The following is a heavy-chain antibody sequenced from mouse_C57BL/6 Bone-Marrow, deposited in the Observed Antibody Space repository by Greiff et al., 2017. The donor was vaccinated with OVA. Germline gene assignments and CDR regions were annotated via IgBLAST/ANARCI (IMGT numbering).Heavy chain of an antibody. J-gene: IGHJ3*01. Sequence: EVQLMQSGPELVKPGASVTISCKASGYSFTGYYMNWVKQSPEKSLEWIGEINPSTGGTTYNQKFKAKATLTVDKSSRTAYMQLKILTSEDSAVYYCARTGFAYWGQGTLVTVSA. CDR2: INPSTGGT. CDR3: ARTGFAY. V-gene: IGHV1-42*01. CDR1: GYSFTGYY.